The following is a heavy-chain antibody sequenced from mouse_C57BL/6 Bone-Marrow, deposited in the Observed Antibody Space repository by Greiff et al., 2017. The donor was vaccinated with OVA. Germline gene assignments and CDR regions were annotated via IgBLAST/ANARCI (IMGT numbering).Heavy chain of an antibody. CDR2: IYPGDGDT. CDR3: ARSDDGYFLHWYFDV. Sequence: QVQLKESGPELVKPGASVKISCKASGYAFSSSWMNWVKQRPGKGLEWIGRIYPGDGDTNYNGKFKGKATLTADKSSSTAYMQLSSLTSEDSAVYFCARSDDGYFLHWYFDVWGTGTTVTVSS. CDR1: GYAFSSSW. D-gene: IGHD2-3*01. J-gene: IGHJ1*03. V-gene: IGHV1-82*01.